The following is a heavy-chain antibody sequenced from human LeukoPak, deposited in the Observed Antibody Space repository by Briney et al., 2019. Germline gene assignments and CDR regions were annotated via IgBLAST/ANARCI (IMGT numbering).Heavy chain of an antibody. CDR2: ISSSSSYI. CDR1: GFTFSSYS. D-gene: IGHD2-2*01. CDR3: ARDDFQDIVVVPAAMDV. V-gene: IGHV3-21*01. J-gene: IGHJ6*02. Sequence: GGSLRLSCAASGFTFSSYSMNWVRQAPGKGLEWVSSISSSSSYIYYADSVKGRFTISRDNAKNSLYLQMNSLRAEDTAVYYCARDDFQDIVVVPAAMDVWGQGTTVTVSS.